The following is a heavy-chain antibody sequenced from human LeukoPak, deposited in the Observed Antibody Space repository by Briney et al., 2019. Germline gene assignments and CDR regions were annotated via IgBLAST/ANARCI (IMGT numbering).Heavy chain of an antibody. CDR2: IRYDGSNK. CDR3: AKDLGSTKGI. D-gene: IGHD2-2*01. V-gene: IGHV3-30*02. Sequence: VGSLRLSCAASGFTFSSYGMHWVRQAPGKGLEWVAFIRYDGSNKYYADSVKGRFTISRDNSKNTLYLQMNSLRAEDMAVYYCAKDLGSTKGIWGQGTKVTVSS. J-gene: IGHJ3*02. CDR1: GFTFSSYG.